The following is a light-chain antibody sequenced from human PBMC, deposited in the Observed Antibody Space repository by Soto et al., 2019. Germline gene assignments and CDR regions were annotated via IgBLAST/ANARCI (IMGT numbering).Light chain of an antibody. CDR1: QSVSNS. CDR3: QQYKNWPPLYT. CDR2: DAS. Sequence: EIVMTQSPATLSVSPGERATLSCRASQSVSNSLAWYQQKPGQAPRLLIYDASTRATGVPARFSGSGSGTEFTLTITSLQSEDSAIYYCQQYKNWPPLYTFGQGTKLAIK. J-gene: IGKJ2*01. V-gene: IGKV3D-15*01.